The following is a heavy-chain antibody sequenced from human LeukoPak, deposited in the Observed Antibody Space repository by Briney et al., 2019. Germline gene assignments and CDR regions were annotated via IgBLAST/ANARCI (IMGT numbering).Heavy chain of an antibody. CDR2: IYASGST. D-gene: IGHD6-19*01. CDR3: ARGRPIIAVAGTSYFDY. Sequence: SETLSLTCTVSGGSISSGSYYWSWIRQPAGKGLEWIGRIYASGSTNYNPSLKSRVTISVDTSKNQFSLKLSSVTAADTAVYYCARGRPIIAVAGTSYFDYWGQGTLVTVSS. J-gene: IGHJ4*02. CDR1: GGSISSGSYY. V-gene: IGHV4-61*02.